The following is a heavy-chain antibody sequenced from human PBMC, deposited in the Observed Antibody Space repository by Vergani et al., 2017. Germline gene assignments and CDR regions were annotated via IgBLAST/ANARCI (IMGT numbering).Heavy chain of an antibody. V-gene: IGHV4-39*01. J-gene: IGHJ5*02. CDR2: IYYSGST. CDR1: GGSISSSSYY. CDR3: ARHVPLVKGWFAP. D-gene: IGHD3-9*01. Sequence: QLQLQESGPGLVKPSETLSLTCTVSGGSISSSSYYWGWIRQPPGKGLEWIGGIYYSGSTYYNPSLKSRVTISVDTSKNQFSLKLSSVTAADTAVYYCARHVPLVKGWFAPWGQGTLVTVSS.